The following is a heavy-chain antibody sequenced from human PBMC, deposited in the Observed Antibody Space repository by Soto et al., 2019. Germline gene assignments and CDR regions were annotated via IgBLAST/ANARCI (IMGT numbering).Heavy chain of an antibody. V-gene: IGHV2-5*02. CDR2: IYWDDDK. D-gene: IGHD6-6*01. Sequence: QITLKESGPTLVKPTQTLTLTCTFSGFSLSTNGMGVGWIRQPPGKALEWLALIYWDDDKRYSPSLKSRLTIXXGXSXXQVVLTVTNMDPADTATYFCARRNSRIGGRLEFDYWGQGTLVTVSS. CDR1: GFSLSTNGMG. CDR3: ARRNSRIGGRLEFDY. J-gene: IGHJ4*02.